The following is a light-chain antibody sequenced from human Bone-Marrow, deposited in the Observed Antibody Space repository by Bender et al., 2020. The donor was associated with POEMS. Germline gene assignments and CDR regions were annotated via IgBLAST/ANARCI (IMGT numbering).Light chain of an antibody. CDR1: NIETKS. CDR2: DDS. J-gene: IGLJ3*02. CDR3: QVWDISRDRPV. Sequence: SYVLTQPPSVSVAPGQTASITCGGNNIETKSVHWYQRKPGQAPVLVVYDDSDRPFGIPERFSGSNSGNTATLTISGVEAGDEADYYCQVWDISRDRPVFGGGTKLTVL. V-gene: IGLV3-21*02.